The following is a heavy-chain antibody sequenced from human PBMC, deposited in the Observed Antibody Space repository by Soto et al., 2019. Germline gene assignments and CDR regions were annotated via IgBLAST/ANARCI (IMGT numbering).Heavy chain of an antibody. J-gene: IGHJ4*02. Sequence: QVHLVQSGAGVKKPGASVKVSCKGSGYTFTSYGITWVRQAPGQGLEWMGWISAHNGNTVYAQKLQGRVTVTRDTSTSTAYMELRSLRSDDTAVYYCARGRYGDYWGQGALVTVSS. D-gene: IGHD1-1*01. CDR1: GYTFTSYG. CDR3: ARGRYGDY. V-gene: IGHV1-18*01. CDR2: ISAHNGNT.